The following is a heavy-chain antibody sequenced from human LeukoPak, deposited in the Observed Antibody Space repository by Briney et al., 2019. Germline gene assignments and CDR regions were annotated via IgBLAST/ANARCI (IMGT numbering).Heavy chain of an antibody. V-gene: IGHV3-21*01. Sequence: PGGSLRLSCAASGLTLRLFSMNWVRQAPGKGLGWVSSISSSGGHTFYSDSVKGRFTISRDNAKNSLYLQMNSLRAEDTAIYYCASPRMIRGTITTPFDYWGQGILVTVSS. D-gene: IGHD3-10*01. CDR2: ISSSGGHT. J-gene: IGHJ4*02. CDR3: ASPRMIRGTITTPFDY. CDR1: GLTLRLFS.